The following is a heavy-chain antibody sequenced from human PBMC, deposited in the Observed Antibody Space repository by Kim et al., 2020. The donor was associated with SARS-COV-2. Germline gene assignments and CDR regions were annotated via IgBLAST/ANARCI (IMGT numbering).Heavy chain of an antibody. CDR3: AKEETGYSDY. Sequence: NKNSADSGKGRFTISRDNSKNTLYLQMNSLRAEDTAVYYCAKEETGYSDYWGQGTLVTVSS. D-gene: IGHD7-27*01. J-gene: IGHJ4*02. V-gene: IGHV3-33*06. CDR2: NK.